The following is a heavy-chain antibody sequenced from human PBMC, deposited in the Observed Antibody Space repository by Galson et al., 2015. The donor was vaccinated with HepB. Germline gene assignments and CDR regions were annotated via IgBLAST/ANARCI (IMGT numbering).Heavy chain of an antibody. CDR3: AGGHWSH. CDR1: GFTFSGSD. Sequence: LRLSCAASGFTFSGSDMSWVRQAPGKGLEWVSYISGASGATYYADSVKGRFTIPRDNSKNTLYLQMNSLRAEDTAVYYCAGGHWSHWGQGTLVTVSS. D-gene: IGHD3-3*01. V-gene: IGHV3-23*01. J-gene: IGHJ4*02. CDR2: ISGASGAT.